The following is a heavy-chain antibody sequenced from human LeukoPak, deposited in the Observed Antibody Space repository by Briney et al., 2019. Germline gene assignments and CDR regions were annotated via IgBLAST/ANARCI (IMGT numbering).Heavy chain of an antibody. CDR1: GFTFSSYA. J-gene: IGHJ4*02. V-gene: IGHV3-23*01. CDR2: ISGSGGDT. Sequence: GGSLRLPCAASGFTFSSYAMNWVRQAPGKGLEWVSIISGSGGDTYFADSVKGRFAISRDNSKNTLYLQMNSLRAEDTAVYYCAKGYCSSANCYSDYWGQGTLVTVSS. D-gene: IGHD2-2*02. CDR3: AKGYCSSANCYSDY.